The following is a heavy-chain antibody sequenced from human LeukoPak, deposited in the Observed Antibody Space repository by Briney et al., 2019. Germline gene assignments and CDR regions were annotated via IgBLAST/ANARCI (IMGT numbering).Heavy chain of an antibody. V-gene: IGHV3-48*01. CDR3: AREGDGDYFGY. Sequence: GGSLRLPCAASGFTFSSYNMNWVRQAPGKGLEWVSYISSGGSNIYYADSVKGRFTISRDNANNSLYLQMNSLRAEDTAVYYCAREGDGDYFGYWGQGTLVTVSS. D-gene: IGHD4-17*01. CDR1: GFTFSSYN. J-gene: IGHJ4*02. CDR2: ISSGGSNI.